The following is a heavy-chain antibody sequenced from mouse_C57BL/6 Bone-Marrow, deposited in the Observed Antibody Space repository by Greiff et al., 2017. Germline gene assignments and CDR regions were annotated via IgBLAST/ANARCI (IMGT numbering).Heavy chain of an antibody. CDR3: ARSGRLRRGLAY. J-gene: IGHJ3*01. D-gene: IGHD2-4*01. CDR2: IYPGSGNT. Sequence: QVQLKESGAELVRPGASVKLSCKASGYTFTDYYINWVKQRPGQGLEWIARIYPGSGNTYYNEKFKGKATLTAEKSSSTAYMQRSSLTAEDAAGYFGARSGRLRRGLAYWGQGTLVTVSA. CDR1: GYTFTDYY. V-gene: IGHV1-76*01.